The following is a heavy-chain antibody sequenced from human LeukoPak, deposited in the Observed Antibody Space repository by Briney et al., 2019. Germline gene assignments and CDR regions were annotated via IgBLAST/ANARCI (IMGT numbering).Heavy chain of an antibody. CDR2: ISGSGGRT. D-gene: IGHD3-10*01. CDR1: GITLSNYG. V-gene: IGHV3-23*01. Sequence: GGSLRLSCAGSGITLSNYGMSWVRQAPGKGLELVPGISGSGGRTNYADSVKGRFTISRDNPKNTLYLQMNTLRADDTAMYFCAKRGVVIRLILVGFHKEAYYFASWGQGALVTVSS. CDR3: AKRGVVIRLILVGFHKEAYYFAS. J-gene: IGHJ4*02.